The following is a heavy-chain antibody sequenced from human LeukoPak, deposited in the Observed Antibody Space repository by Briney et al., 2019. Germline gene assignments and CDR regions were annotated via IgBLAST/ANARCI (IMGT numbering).Heavy chain of an antibody. CDR3: ARYCSSTSCYPR. CDR1: GGSISSGGYS. D-gene: IGHD2-2*01. Sequence: SQTLSLTCAVSGGSISSGGYSWSWIRQPPGKGLEWIGYIYHSGSTYYNPSLKSRVTISVDRSKNQFSLKLSSVTAADTAVYYCARYCSSTSCYPRWGQGTLVTVSS. V-gene: IGHV4-30-2*01. J-gene: IGHJ4*02. CDR2: IYHSGST.